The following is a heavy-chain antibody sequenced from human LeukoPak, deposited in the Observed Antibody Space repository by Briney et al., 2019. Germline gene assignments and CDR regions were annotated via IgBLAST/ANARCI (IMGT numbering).Heavy chain of an antibody. CDR2: INPNSGGT. CDR1: GYTFTGYY. J-gene: IGHJ4*02. CDR3: ATTFDYYDSSGGY. V-gene: IGHV1-2*02. D-gene: IGHD3-22*01. Sequence: ASVKVSCKASGYTFTGYYMHWVRQAPGQGLEWMGWINPNSGGTNYAQKFQGRVTMTRDTSISTAYMELSSLRSEDTAVYYCATTFDYYDSSGGYWGQGTLVTVSS.